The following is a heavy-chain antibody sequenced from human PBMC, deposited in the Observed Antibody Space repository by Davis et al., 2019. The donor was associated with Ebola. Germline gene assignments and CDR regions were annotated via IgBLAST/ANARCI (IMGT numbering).Heavy chain of an antibody. D-gene: IGHD1-26*01. Sequence: PGGSLRLSCAASGFTFSSYEMNWVRQAPGKGLEWVSYISSSGSTIYYADSVKGRFTISRDNAKNSLYLQMNSLRAEDTAVYYCARSKWEPPAYWGQGTLVTVSS. CDR3: ARSKWEPPAY. CDR2: ISSSGSTI. V-gene: IGHV3-48*03. J-gene: IGHJ4*02. CDR1: GFTFSSYE.